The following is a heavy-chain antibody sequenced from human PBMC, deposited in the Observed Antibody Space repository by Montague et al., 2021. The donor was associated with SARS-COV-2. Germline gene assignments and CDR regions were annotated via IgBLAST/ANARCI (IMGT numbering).Heavy chain of an antibody. CDR2: IHHGGST. CDR3: ARLGDGVVPSPILGVGPYYSSYYLDV. CDR1: GGSFSTYS. V-gene: IGHV4-34*01. D-gene: IGHD3-10*01. J-gene: IGHJ6*03. Sequence: SETLSLTCAVHGGSFSTYSWNWIRQPPGKGLEWIGEIHHGGSTNYNSSLKSRVTISADTSKNQFSLKLTSVAAADTAVYYCARLGDGVVPSPILGVGPYYSSYYLDVWGQGTTVTVSS.